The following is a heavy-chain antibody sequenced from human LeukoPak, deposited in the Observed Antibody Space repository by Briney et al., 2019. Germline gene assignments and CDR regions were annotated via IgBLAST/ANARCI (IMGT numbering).Heavy chain of an antibody. CDR3: TRPGVYFSDSSAFYY. D-gene: IGHD3-22*01. Sequence: GESLKISCKGSGYRFTNYWIAWVRQMPGKGLELMGSIYPGDSDIRYSPSFQGQVTISADKSFTTAYLQWRSLKASDTAMYYCTRPGVYFSDSSAFYYWGQGTRVTVSS. V-gene: IGHV5-51*01. J-gene: IGHJ4*02. CDR2: IYPGDSDI. CDR1: GYRFTNYW.